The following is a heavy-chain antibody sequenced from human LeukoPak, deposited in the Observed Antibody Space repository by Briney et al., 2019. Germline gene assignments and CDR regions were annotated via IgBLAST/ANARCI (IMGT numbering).Heavy chain of an antibody. CDR2: IYTSGST. CDR3: ARVGWDPFTFEFDP. CDR1: GDSMNSYIYY. V-gene: IGHV4-4*07. Sequence: SETLSLTCTVSGDSMNSYIYYWSWIRQPAGKGLEWIGRIYTSGSTNYNPSLKSRVTMSVDTSKNQFSLKLSSVTAADTAVYYCARVGWDPFTFEFDPWGQGTLVTVSS. D-gene: IGHD3-16*01. J-gene: IGHJ5*02.